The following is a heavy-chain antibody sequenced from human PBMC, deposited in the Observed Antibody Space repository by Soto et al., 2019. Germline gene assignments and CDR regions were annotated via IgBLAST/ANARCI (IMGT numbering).Heavy chain of an antibody. J-gene: IGHJ3*01. CDR1: GFTFRNAW. CDR3: TTGGLGT. CDR2: IKSETNGGTT. V-gene: IGHV3-15*01. Sequence: EVQLVESGGGLVMPGGSLRLSCAASGFTFRNAWMSWVRQAPGKGLVWVGRIKSETNGGTTDYTAPVKGRFTISRDDSRTTLYPQMNSLKTEDTAVYYCTTGGLGTWGQGTMVSVSS. D-gene: IGHD1-1*01.